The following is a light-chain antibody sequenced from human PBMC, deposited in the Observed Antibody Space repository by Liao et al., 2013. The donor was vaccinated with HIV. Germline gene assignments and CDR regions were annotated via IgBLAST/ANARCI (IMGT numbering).Light chain of an antibody. CDR3: QAWDSSTRYV. CDR2: QDS. CDR1: NIGSKS. Sequence: SYELTQPPSVSVAPGKTARITCGGNNIGSKSVHWYQQKPGQAPVLVIYQDSKRPSGIPERFSGSNSGNTATLTISGTQAMDEADYYCQAWDSSTRYVFGTGTKVTVL. V-gene: IGLV3-21*01. J-gene: IGLJ1*01.